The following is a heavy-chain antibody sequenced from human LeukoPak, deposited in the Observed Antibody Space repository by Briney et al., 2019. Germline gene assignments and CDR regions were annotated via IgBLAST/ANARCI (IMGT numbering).Heavy chain of an antibody. CDR2: IYNIGSV. CDR1: GASTDRRVSTNSYY. D-gene: IGHD3-22*01. CDR3: ATNSSGSALDY. Sequence: SETLSLTCTVSGASTDRRVSTNSYYWSWTRQFPGKGLEWIGNIYNIGSVTYKPSLRSRVTMSIDMSKKQLSLRLTSVTAADTAVYFCATNSSGSALDYWGQGILVTVSS. J-gene: IGHJ4*02. V-gene: IGHV4-61*05.